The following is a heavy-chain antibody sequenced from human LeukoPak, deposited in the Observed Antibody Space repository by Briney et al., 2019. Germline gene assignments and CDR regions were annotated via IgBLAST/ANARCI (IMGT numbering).Heavy chain of an antibody. Sequence: ETLSLTCTVSGDSISAYYWSWIRQPAGRGLEWIGRIHASGSTRYNPSLKSRVTMSVDTSKNQFSLKLTSVTAADTAVYYCARVFRRIAAAGWFDPWGQGTLVTVSS. J-gene: IGHJ5*02. CDR3: ARVFRRIAAAGWFDP. D-gene: IGHD6-13*01. V-gene: IGHV4-4*07. CDR1: GDSISAYY. CDR2: IHASGST.